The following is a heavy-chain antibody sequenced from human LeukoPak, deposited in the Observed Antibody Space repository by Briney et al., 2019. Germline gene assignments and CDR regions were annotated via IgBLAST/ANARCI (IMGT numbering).Heavy chain of an antibody. Sequence: GASVKVSCKASGYTFTSYDINWVRQATGQGLEWMGWINPNSGGTNYAQKFQGRVTMTRDTSISTAYMELSRLRSDDTAVYYCARVAVEIWFGEFTAFDYWGQGTLVTVSS. D-gene: IGHD3-10*01. V-gene: IGHV1-2*02. CDR2: INPNSGGT. CDR1: GYTFTSYD. J-gene: IGHJ4*02. CDR3: ARVAVEIWFGEFTAFDY.